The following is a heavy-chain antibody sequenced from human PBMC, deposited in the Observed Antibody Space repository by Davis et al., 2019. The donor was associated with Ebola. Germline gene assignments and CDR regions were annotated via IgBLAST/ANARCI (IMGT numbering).Heavy chain of an antibody. J-gene: IGHJ6*03. D-gene: IGHD2-21*01. CDR3: ARVNLWSRGWGMDV. CDR2: ITSGGVTT. CDR1: GFDFSAYS. V-gene: IGHV3-48*02. Sequence: GGSLRLSCAASGFDFSAYSMTWVRQAPGKGLQWLSYITSGGVTTYYADPVTGRFSTSRDNAKNFLFLQMSSLGDEDTAVYYCARVNLWSRGWGMDVWGNGTTVTVSS.